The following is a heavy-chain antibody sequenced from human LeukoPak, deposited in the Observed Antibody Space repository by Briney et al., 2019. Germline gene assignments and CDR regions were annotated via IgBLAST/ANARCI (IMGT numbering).Heavy chain of an antibody. CDR3: ARVPYYDSSGYRDY. J-gene: IGHJ4*02. Sequence: ASVKVSCKASGYTFTSYGISWVRQAPGQGVEWMGWISAYNGNTNYAQKLQGRVTMTTDTSTSTAYMELRSLRSDDTAVYYCARVPYYDSSGYRDYWGQGTLVTVSS. D-gene: IGHD3-22*01. CDR2: ISAYNGNT. V-gene: IGHV1-18*01. CDR1: GYTFTSYG.